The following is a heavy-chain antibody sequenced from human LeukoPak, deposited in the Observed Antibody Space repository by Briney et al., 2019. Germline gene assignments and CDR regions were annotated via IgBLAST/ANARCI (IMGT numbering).Heavy chain of an antibody. D-gene: IGHD3-10*01. CDR1: GFTFSSYA. CDR2: ISGSGGST. Sequence: GGSLRLSCAASGFTFSSYAMSWVRQAPGKGLEWVSAISGSGGSTYYADSVKGRFTVSRDNANNSLYLQLTSLRAEDTAVYYCAKEGFTMVRGVIITAEGQYFQHWGQGTLVTVSS. CDR3: AKEGFTMVRGVIITAEGQYFQH. J-gene: IGHJ1*01. V-gene: IGHV3-23*01.